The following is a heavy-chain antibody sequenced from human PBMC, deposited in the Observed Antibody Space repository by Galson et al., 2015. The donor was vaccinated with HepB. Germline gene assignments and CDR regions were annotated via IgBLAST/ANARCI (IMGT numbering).Heavy chain of an antibody. Sequence: SVKVSCKASGYIFTSYFIHWVRQAPGQRLEWMGWINAGNGNTKYSQKFQGRVTFTRDTSAITAFMELSSLRSEDTTVYYCARGPTNYYGSGSYYYGMDVWGQGTTVTVSS. V-gene: IGHV1-3*01. D-gene: IGHD3-10*01. CDR3: ARGPTNYYGSGSYYYGMDV. CDR1: GYIFTSYF. CDR2: INAGNGNT. J-gene: IGHJ6*02.